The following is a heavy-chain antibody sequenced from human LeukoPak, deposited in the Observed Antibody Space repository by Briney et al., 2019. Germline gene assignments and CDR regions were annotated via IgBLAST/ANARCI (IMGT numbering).Heavy chain of an antibody. CDR2: IIPIFGTA. CDR1: GGTFNTYG. V-gene: IGHV1-69*13. D-gene: IGHD3-9*01. Sequence: GASVKVSCKASGGTFNTYGLSWVRQAPGQGLEWMGGIIPIFGTANYARKFQGRVTITADESTSTSYMELYSLKSADTAVYFCAREMPREGYDILTDWGQGTLVTVSS. CDR3: AREMPREGYDILTD. J-gene: IGHJ4*02.